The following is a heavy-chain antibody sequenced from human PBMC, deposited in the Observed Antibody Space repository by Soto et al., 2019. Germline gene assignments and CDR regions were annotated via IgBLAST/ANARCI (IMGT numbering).Heavy chain of an antibody. CDR1: GFTFSSYS. J-gene: IGHJ3*02. D-gene: IGHD3-9*01. V-gene: IGHV3-21*05. Sequence: GGSLRLSCAASGFTFSSYSMDWVRQTPEKGLEWVSYIGRSSSYTNYADSVKGRFTISRDNAKNSLYLQMNSLRAEDTAVYYCARDADILTGSDAFDIWGQGTMVT. CDR3: ARDADILTGSDAFDI. CDR2: IGRSSSYT.